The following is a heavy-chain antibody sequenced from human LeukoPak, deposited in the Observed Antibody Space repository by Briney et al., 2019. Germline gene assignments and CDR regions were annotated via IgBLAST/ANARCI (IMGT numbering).Heavy chain of an antibody. CDR3: ARRAKTERGHSYGLDY. D-gene: IGHD5-18*01. J-gene: IGHJ4*02. V-gene: IGHV3-66*01. CDR1: EFSVGSNY. Sequence: GGSLRLSCAASEFSVGSNYMTWVRQAPGKGLEWVSLIYSGGSTYYADSVKGRFTISRDNAKNSLYLQMNSLRAEDTAVYYCARRAKTERGHSYGLDYWGQGTLVTVPP. CDR2: IYSGGST.